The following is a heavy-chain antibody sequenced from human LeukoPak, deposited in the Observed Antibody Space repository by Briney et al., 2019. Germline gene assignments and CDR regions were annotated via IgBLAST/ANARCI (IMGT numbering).Heavy chain of an antibody. V-gene: IGHV4-34*01. CDR1: GGSFSGYY. D-gene: IGHD2-2*01. CDR2: INHSGST. CDR3: ARGGYRSSTSRPFDY. J-gene: IGHJ4*02. Sequence: ETLSLTCAVYGGSFSGYYWSWIRQPPGKGLEWIGEINHSGSTNYNPSLKSRVTISVDTSKNQFSLKLSSVTAADTAVYYCARGGYRSSTSRPFDYWGQGTLVTVSS.